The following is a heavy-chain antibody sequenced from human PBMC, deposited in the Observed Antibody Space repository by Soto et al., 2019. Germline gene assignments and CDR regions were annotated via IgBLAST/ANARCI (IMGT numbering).Heavy chain of an antibody. CDR2: ISGSGGST. CDR3: AKNEGDIVVVVAATPYYYGMDV. J-gene: IGHJ6*02. V-gene: IGHV3-23*01. CDR1: GFTFSSYA. Sequence: EVQLLESGGGLVQPGGSLRLSCEASGFTFSSYAMSWVRQDPGKGLEWVSAISGSGGSTYYADSVKGRFTISRDNSKNTLYLQMNSLRAEDTAVYYCAKNEGDIVVVVAATPYYYGMDVWGQGTTVTVSS. D-gene: IGHD2-15*01.